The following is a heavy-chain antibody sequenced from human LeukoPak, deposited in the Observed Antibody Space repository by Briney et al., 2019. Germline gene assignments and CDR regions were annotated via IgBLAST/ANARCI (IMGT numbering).Heavy chain of an antibody. D-gene: IGHD6-19*01. Sequence: PGGSLRLSCAASGFTFTSYWMSWVREAPGTGLEWVSYISSSGNTTYNADSVKGRFSITRDNAKNSLYLQMNSLRAEDTAVYYCARDGGSAWFLDYWGQGTLVTVSS. CDR1: GFTFTSYW. CDR2: ISSSGNTT. V-gene: IGHV3-48*04. J-gene: IGHJ4*02. CDR3: ARDGGSAWFLDY.